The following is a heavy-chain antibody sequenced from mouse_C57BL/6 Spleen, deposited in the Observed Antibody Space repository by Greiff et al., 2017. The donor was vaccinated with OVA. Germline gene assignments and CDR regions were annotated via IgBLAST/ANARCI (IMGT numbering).Heavy chain of an antibody. CDR3: ARSIGITTVVDYAMDY. D-gene: IGHD1-1*01. CDR1: GYTFTDYN. CDR2: INPNNGGT. J-gene: IGHJ4*01. V-gene: IGHV1-18*01. Sequence: VHVKQSGPELVKPGASVKIPCKASGYTFTDYNMDWVKQSHGKSLEWIGDINPNNGGTIYNQKFKGKATLTVDKSSSTAYMELRSLTSEDTAVYYCARSIGITTVVDYAMDYWGQGTSVTVSS.